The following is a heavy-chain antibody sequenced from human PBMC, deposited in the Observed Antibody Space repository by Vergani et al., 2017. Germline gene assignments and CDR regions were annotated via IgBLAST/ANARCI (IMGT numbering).Heavy chain of an antibody. CDR1: GGTFSSYA. CDR3: ARATCSGGSCYRGFEY. D-gene: IGHD2-15*01. CDR2: IIPSLATT. Sequence: QVQVVQSGAEVKKPGSSVKVSCKASGGTFSSYALNWVRQAPGQGLEWMGSIIPSLATTIYAQKFQGRVTITADESTSTAYMELSSLKSEDTAVFYCARATCSGGSCYRGFEYWGQGSLITVSS. V-gene: IGHV1-69*11. J-gene: IGHJ4*02.